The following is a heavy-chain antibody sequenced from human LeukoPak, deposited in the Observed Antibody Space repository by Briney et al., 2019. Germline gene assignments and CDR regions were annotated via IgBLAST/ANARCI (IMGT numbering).Heavy chain of an antibody. CDR1: AFTFSSSS. CDR2: IGADGSSE. CDR3: ARAGTYSGYKVFDN. D-gene: IGHD5-12*01. V-gene: IGHV3-48*04. J-gene: IGHJ5*02. Sequence: GGSLRLSCAASAFTFSSSSMSWIRQTPGKGLEWIANIGADGSSEYYADSAKGRFTISRDNARNSLFLQMNSLRVEDTAVYFCARAGTYSGYKVFDNWGQGTLVTVSS.